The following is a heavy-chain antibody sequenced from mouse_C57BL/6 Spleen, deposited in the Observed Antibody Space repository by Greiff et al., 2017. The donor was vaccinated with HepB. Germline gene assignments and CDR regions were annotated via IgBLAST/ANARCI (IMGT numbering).Heavy chain of an antibody. V-gene: IGHV1-80*01. CDR1: GYAFSSYW. CDR2: IYPGDGDT. Sequence: VQLQQSGAELVKPGASVQISCKASGYAFSSYWMNWVKQRPGKGLEWIGQIYPGDGDTNYNGKFKGKATLTADKSSSTAYMQLSSLTSEDSAVYFCARRDSSGSWFAYWGQGTLVTVSA. CDR3: ARRDSSGSWFAY. J-gene: IGHJ3*01. D-gene: IGHD3-2*02.